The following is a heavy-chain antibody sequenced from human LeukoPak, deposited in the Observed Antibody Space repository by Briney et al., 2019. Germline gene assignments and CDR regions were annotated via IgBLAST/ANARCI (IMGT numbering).Heavy chain of an antibody. Sequence: SVKVSCKASGGTFSSYAISWVRQAPGQGLEWMGGIIPIFGTANYAQKFQGRVTITTDESTSTAYMELSSLRSEDTAVYYCASTPNVLRFLESTFWDYWGQGTLVTISS. J-gene: IGHJ4*02. D-gene: IGHD3-3*01. V-gene: IGHV1-69*05. CDR3: ASTPNVLRFLESTFWDY. CDR1: GGTFSSYA. CDR2: IIPIFGTA.